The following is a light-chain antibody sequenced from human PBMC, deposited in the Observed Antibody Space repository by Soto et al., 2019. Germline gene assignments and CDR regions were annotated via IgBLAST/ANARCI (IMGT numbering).Light chain of an antibody. J-gene: IGKJ1*01. CDR2: AAS. CDR1: RGISNY. Sequence: DVQMTQSPSSLSASVGDRVTITCRASRGISNYLAWFQQKPGKRPKLLIYAASTLQSGVPSRFSGSGSGTDFTLTISSLQPEDVATYYCQKYTSAPWTFGQGTKVEIK. CDR3: QKYTSAPWT. V-gene: IGKV1-27*01.